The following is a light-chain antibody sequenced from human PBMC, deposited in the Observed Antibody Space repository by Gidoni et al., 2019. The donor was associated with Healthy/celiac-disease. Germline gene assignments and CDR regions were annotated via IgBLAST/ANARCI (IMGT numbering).Light chain of an antibody. CDR3: QQSYSTPPYT. CDR2: AAY. CDR1: QRIIKY. V-gene: IGKV1-39*01. J-gene: IGKJ2*01. Sequence: DIQMTQSPSTLSASVGDRVTITCRESQRIIKYLNWYQQKPGKAPKLLIYAAYSLQSGVPSRLSGSGAGTDVILTISSMQPEDFATYYCQQSYSTPPYTFGQGTKLEIK.